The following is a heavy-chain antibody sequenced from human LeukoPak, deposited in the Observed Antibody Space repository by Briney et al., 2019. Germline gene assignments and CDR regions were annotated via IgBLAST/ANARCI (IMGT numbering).Heavy chain of an antibody. CDR2: IYYSGST. D-gene: IGHD2-2*01. V-gene: IGHV4-59*01. J-gene: IGHJ4*02. CDR1: GGSITSYY. Sequence: PSETLSLTCTVSGGSITSYYWSWIRQPPGKGLEWIGYIYYSGSTHYNPSLKSRVTISVDTSKNQFSLKLSSVTAADTAVYYCARLIVPATVLDYWGQGTLVTVSS. CDR3: ARLIVPATVLDY.